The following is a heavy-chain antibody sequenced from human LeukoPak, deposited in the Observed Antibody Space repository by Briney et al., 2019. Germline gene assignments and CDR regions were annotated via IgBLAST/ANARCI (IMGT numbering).Heavy chain of an antibody. J-gene: IGHJ4*02. V-gene: IGHV1-18*01. CDR3: ARGDYYDSSGPDDY. Sequence: ASVKVSCKASGYTFSSYGIIWVRQAPGQGLEWMGWISAYNGNTNYAQKLQGRVTMTTDTSTSTAYMELRSLRSDDTAVYYCARGDYYDSSGPDDYWGQGTLVTVSS. CDR1: GYTFSSYG. D-gene: IGHD3-22*01. CDR2: ISAYNGNT.